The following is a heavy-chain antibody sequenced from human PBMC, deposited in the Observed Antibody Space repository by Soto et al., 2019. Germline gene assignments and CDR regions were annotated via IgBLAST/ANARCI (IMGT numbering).Heavy chain of an antibody. D-gene: IGHD2-2*01. CDR2: IIPIFATA. V-gene: IGHV1-69*06. Sequence: QVQLVQSGAEVKKPGSSVKVSCTASGGTFNNYVVNWVRQAPGQGLEWMGVIIPIFATANYAHKFQGRVTITADKSTSTSYMELTSLRSEDTAVYYCAGSCDSTTCLGHFDYWGQGTLVTVAS. CDR1: GGTFNNYV. CDR3: AGSCDSTTCLGHFDY. J-gene: IGHJ4*02.